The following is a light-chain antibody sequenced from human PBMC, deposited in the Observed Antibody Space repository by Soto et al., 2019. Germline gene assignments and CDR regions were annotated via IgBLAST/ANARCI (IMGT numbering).Light chain of an antibody. CDR2: SNN. J-gene: IGLJ2*01. V-gene: IGLV1-44*01. CDR1: SSNIGSNT. CDR3: AAWDDSLNGPDVV. Sequence: QSALTQPPSASGTPGQRVTISCSGSSSNIGSNTVNWYQQLPVTAPKLLIYSNNQRPSGVPDRFSGSKSGTSASLAISGLQSEDEADYYCAAWDDSLNGPDVVFGGGTKLTVL.